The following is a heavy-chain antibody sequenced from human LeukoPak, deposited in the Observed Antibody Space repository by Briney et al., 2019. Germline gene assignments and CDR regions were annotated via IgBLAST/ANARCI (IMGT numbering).Heavy chain of an antibody. CDR2: VSGRGGST. D-gene: IGHD4-23*01. CDR1: GVTFRSYA. V-gene: IGHV3-23*01. Sequence: GGSLRLSCAASGVTFRSYAMIWVRQAPGRGLEWVSAVSGRGGSTYYVDSVKGRFTISRDNSQSTLYLQMNSLRAKDTAVYYCAKHSVALPRKLLDYWGQGILVTVSS. CDR3: AKHSVALPRKLLDY. J-gene: IGHJ4*02.